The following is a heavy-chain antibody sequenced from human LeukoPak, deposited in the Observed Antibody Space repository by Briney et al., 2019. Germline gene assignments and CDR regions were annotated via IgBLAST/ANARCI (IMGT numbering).Heavy chain of an antibody. CDR1: GGSISSGDYN. CDR2: IYYSGRT. D-gene: IGHD1-7*01. V-gene: IGHV4-31*03. J-gene: IGHJ4*02. Sequence: SETLSLTCTVSGGSISSGDYNWSWIRQHPGKGLEWIGYIYYSGRTYYNPSLKSRATISVDTSKNQFSLNLSSVTAADTAVYYCARVTAGTTVDYWGQGTLVTVSS. CDR3: ARVTAGTTVDY.